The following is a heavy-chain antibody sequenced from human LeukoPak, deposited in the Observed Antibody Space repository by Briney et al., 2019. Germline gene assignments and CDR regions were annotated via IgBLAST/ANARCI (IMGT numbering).Heavy chain of an antibody. CDR1: GFTFSSYE. CDR3: ARMHYFDY. V-gene: IGHV3-48*03. Sequence: GGSLRLSCAASGFTFSSYEMNWVRQAPGKGLEWVSYISSSSNTIYYADSVKGRFTISRDNAKNSLYLQMNSLRAEDTAVYYCARMHYFDYWGQGTLVTVSS. CDR2: ISSSSNTI. J-gene: IGHJ4*02.